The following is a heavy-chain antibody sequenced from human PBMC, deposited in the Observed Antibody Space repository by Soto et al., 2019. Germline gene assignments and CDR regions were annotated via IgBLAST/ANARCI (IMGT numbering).Heavy chain of an antibody. CDR2: INPGNGNT. D-gene: IGHD4-17*01. CDR1: GYTFTSYA. CDR3: ARGASSVTTFDFDL. V-gene: IGHV1-3*01. J-gene: IGHJ2*01. Sequence: QVQVVQSGAEVKKPGASVKVSCKASGYTFTSYAMHWVHPAPGQRLEWMGWINPGNGNTKNSQKFQGRVTITRDTFASTAYMELSSLRSEDTAVYYCARGASSVTTFDFDLRGRGTLVTVSS.